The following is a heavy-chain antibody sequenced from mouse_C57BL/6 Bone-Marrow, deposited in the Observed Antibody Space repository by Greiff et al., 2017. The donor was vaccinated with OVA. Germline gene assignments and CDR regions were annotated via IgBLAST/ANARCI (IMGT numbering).Heavy chain of an antibody. V-gene: IGHV5-17*01. CDR2: ISSGSSTI. Sequence: EVQLVESGGGLVKPGGSLKLSCAASGFTFSDYGMHWVRQAPEKGLEWVAYISSGSSTIYYADTVKGRFTISRDNAKNTLFLQMTSLRSEDTAMYYCAISMVTTYAMDYWGQGTSVTVSS. J-gene: IGHJ4*01. CDR3: AISMVTTYAMDY. CDR1: GFTFSDYG. D-gene: IGHD2-2*01.